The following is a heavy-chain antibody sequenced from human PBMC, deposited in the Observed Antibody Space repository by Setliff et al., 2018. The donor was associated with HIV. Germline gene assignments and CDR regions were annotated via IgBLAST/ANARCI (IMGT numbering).Heavy chain of an antibody. CDR2: IYHSGST. CDR3: ARHDGTYCGGDCYLLGYFDL. Sequence: SETLSLTCAVSDYSISSGYYWGWIRQPPGKGLEWIGSIYHSGSTYYNPSLKSRVTISVDTSKNQFSLNLSSVTAADTAVYYCARHDGTYCGGDCYLLGYFDLWGRGTLVT. CDR1: DYSISSGYY. D-gene: IGHD2-21*02. J-gene: IGHJ2*01. V-gene: IGHV4-38-2*01.